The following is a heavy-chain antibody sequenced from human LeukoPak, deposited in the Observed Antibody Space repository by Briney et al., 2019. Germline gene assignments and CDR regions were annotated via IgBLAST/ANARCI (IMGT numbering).Heavy chain of an antibody. V-gene: IGHV4-4*07. Sequence: SETLCLTCTAAGGSISGYHWTWVRQSAWKRLESIGGIYSSWSTNYSSSHKSGLTMSVDTSKKQFSLKLNSVTAADTAVYYCAGPGGEYYDSTVFEIWGRGTMVTVSS. D-gene: IGHD3-16*01. CDR1: GGSISGYH. J-gene: IGHJ3*02. CDR2: IYSSWST. CDR3: AGPGGEYYDSTVFEI.